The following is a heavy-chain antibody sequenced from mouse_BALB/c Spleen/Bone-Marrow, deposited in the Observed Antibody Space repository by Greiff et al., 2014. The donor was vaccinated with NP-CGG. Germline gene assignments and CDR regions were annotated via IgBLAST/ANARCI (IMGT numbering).Heavy chain of an antibody. D-gene: IGHD1-1*01. J-gene: IGHJ4*01. CDR3: TRGITTVVATRAMDY. V-gene: IGHV1-5*01. CDR1: GYTFTSYW. Sequence: ESGTVLARPGASVKMSCKASGYTFTSYWMHWVKQRPGQGLEWIGAIYPGNSDTSYNQKFKGKAKLTAVTSTSTAYMDLSSLTNEDSAVYYCTRGITTVVATRAMDYWGQGTSVTVSS. CDR2: IYPGNSDT.